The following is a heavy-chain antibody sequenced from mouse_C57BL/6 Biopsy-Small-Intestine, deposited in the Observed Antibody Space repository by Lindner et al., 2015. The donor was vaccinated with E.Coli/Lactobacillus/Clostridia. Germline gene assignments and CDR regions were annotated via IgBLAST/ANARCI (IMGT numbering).Heavy chain of an antibody. D-gene: IGHD3-3*01. CDR1: GYTFVNYG. J-gene: IGHJ1*01. Sequence: SVKVSCKPAGYTFVNYGISWVRQAPGQGLEWMGWINVKDGDTKVAQKFHDRVTLTTDIVTSTADLELRSLGSDDTAVYYCVRDTPTMAVVGTRAFDVWSQGTLVTVSS. V-gene: IGHV1-74*01. CDR3: VRDTPTMAVVGTRAFDV. CDR2: INVKDGDT.